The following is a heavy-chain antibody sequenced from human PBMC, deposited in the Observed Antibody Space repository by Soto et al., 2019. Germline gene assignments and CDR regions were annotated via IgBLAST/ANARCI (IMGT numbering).Heavy chain of an antibody. V-gene: IGHV3-23*01. D-gene: IGHD6-19*01. CDR2: ISASGGST. CDR1: GFTFSNYA. CDR3: AKRHSSGFDY. J-gene: IGHJ4*02. Sequence: EVQLLESGGGLVQPGGSLRLSCAASGFTFSNYAMSWVRQAPGKGLEWLSSISASGGSTYYADPVKGRFTISRDNSKETLYLQMYSLRAEDTAVYYCAKRHSSGFDYWGQGTLVTVSS.